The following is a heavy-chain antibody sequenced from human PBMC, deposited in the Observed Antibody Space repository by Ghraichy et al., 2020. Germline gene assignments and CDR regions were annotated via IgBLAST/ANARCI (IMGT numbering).Heavy chain of an antibody. J-gene: IGHJ4*02. Sequence: LSLTCAASGFTFSRFSMNWVRQAPGKGLEWLSYISYSGDTIHYAESVKGRFTISRDNVKNSLYLQINGLRPEDTAVYYCARDQAEQRLDYWGQGTLVTVAS. V-gene: IGHV3-48*01. D-gene: IGHD1/OR15-1a*01. CDR2: ISYSGDTI. CDR3: ARDQAEQRLDY. CDR1: GFTFSRFS.